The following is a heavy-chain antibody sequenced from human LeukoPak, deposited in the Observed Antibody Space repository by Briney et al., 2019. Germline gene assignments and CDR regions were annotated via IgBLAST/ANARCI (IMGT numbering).Heavy chain of an antibody. CDR3: ARDNSIAARHLFDY. J-gene: IGHJ4*02. Sequence: PGGSLRLSCAASGFTFNTYGMTWVRQAPGKGLEWVSSISSSSSYIYYADSVKGRFTISRDNAKNSLYLQMNSLRAEDTAVYYCARDNSIAARHLFDYWGQGTLVTVSS. D-gene: IGHD6-6*01. V-gene: IGHV3-21*01. CDR2: ISSSSSYI. CDR1: GFTFNTYG.